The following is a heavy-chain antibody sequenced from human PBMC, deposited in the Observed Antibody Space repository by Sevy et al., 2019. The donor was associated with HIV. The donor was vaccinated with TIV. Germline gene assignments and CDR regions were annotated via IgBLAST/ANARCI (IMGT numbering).Heavy chain of an antibody. CDR2: ISSSSSTI. D-gene: IGHD4-17*01. CDR3: ARDGKTVTIAYYYYYGMDV. Sequence: GGSLRLSCAASGFTFSSYSMNWVRQAPGKGLEWVSYISSSSSTIYYADSVKGRFTISRDNAKNSRYLQMNSLRDEETAVYYCARDGKTVTIAYYYYYGMDVWGQGTTVTVSS. V-gene: IGHV3-48*02. J-gene: IGHJ6*02. CDR1: GFTFSSYS.